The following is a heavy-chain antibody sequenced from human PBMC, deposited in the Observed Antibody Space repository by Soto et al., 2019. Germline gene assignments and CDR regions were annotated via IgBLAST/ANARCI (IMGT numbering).Heavy chain of an antibody. CDR3: AKVGSSNPIIKGFWFDP. J-gene: IGHJ5*02. V-gene: IGHV1-69*13. Sequence: SVKVSCKASGGTFSSYAISWVRQAPGQGLEWMGGIIPIFGTANYAQKFQGRVTITADESTSTAYMELSSLRSEDTAVYYCAKVGSSNPIIKGFWFDPWGQGTLVTVSS. CDR2: IIPIFGTA. CDR1: GGTFSSYA. D-gene: IGHD6-13*01.